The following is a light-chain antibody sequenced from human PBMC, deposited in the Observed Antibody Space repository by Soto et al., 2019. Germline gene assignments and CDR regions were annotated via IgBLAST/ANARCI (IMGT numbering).Light chain of an antibody. CDR1: SGDVGGYNF. CDR3: QAYDVSLSGSL. J-gene: IGLJ2*01. V-gene: IGLV2-11*01. CDR2: DVN. Sequence: QSALTQPRSVSGSPGQSVTISCTGTSGDVGGYNFVSWYQQHPGKAPTLMIFDVNQRPSGVPDRFSGSKSGNTASLTISGLQAEYEADYYCQAYDVSLSGSLFGGGTQLTVL.